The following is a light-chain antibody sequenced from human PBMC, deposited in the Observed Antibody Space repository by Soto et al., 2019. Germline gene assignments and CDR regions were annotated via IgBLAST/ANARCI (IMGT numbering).Light chain of an antibody. Sequence: QSVLTQPASVSGSPGQSITISCTGTSSDVGAYNSVSWYQQHPGKAPKLIIYDVSTRPSGISDRFSGSKSVNTASLTISGLQAEDESDYYCSSYTTSVTYVFGTGTKVTVL. CDR2: DVS. CDR1: SSDVGAYNS. V-gene: IGLV2-14*01. CDR3: SSYTTSVTYV. J-gene: IGLJ1*01.